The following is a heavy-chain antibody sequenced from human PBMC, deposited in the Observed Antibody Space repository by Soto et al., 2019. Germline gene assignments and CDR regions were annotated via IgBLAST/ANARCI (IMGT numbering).Heavy chain of an antibody. D-gene: IGHD4-17*01. CDR3: ARDAHGSEPDGDYDPLYYYYYMDV. Sequence: GGSLRLSCAASGFTFSSYWMSWVRQAPGKGLEWVANIKQDGSEKYYVDSVKGRFTISRDNAKNSLYLQMNSLRAEDTAVYYCARDAHGSEPDGDYDPLYYYYYMDVWGKGTTVTVSS. V-gene: IGHV3-7*01. CDR1: GFTFSSYW. J-gene: IGHJ6*03. CDR2: IKQDGSEK.